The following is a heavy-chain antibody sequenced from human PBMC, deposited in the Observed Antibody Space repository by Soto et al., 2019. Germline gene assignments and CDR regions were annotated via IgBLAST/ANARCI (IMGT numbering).Heavy chain of an antibody. V-gene: IGHV4-30-4*01. D-gene: IGHD6-19*01. J-gene: IGHJ6*02. CDR3: ARAGYSSGWYPYYYYGMDV. CDR2: IYYSGST. Sequence: QVQLQESGPGLVKPSQTLSLTCTVSGGSISSGDYYWSWIRQPPGKGLEWIGYIYYSGSTYYNPSLNSRVTISVDTSKNQFSLKLSSVTAADTAVYYCARAGYSSGWYPYYYYGMDVWGQGTTVTVSS. CDR1: GGSISSGDYY.